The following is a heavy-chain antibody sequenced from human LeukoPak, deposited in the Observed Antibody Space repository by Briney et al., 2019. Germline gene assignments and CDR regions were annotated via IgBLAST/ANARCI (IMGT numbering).Heavy chain of an antibody. CDR1: GGSISSYY. J-gene: IGHJ5*02. Sequence: SQTLSLTCTVSGGSISSYYWSWIRQPPGKGLEWVGYVYYTGSTNYNPSLNSRVTMSIDTSKNQFSLRLSSVTAADTAVYYCARVVGFYDSSAFDLWGQGTLVTVSS. D-gene: IGHD3-22*01. CDR3: ARVVGFYDSSAFDL. V-gene: IGHV4-59*01. CDR2: VYYTGST.